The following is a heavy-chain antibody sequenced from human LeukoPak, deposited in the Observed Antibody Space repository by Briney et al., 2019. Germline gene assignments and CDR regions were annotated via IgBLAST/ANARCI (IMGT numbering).Heavy chain of an antibody. CDR1: GFXFRSYV. CDR2: ISSSSSYI. D-gene: IGHD3-16*01. J-gene: IGHJ4*02. CDR3: AREEDYPYFDN. V-gene: IGHV3-21*01. Sequence: GGSLRLSCAASGFXFRSYVISWVRQAPGKGLEWVSSISSSSSYIYYGDSVQGRFTISRDNAKNSLFLQMNSLRAEDTAVYYCAREEDYPYFDNWGQGTLVTVSS.